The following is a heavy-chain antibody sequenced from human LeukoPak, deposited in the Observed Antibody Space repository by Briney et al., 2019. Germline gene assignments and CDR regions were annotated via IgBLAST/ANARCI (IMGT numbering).Heavy chain of an antibody. D-gene: IGHD3-3*01. J-gene: IGHJ4*02. CDR2: ISASGSAT. V-gene: IGHV3-23*01. Sequence: GGSLRLSCAASGFTFSSSWMTWVRQAPGKGLEWVSLISASGSATYYADSVRGRFAISRDISKNTLFLQMSSLRTEDTAVYYCAKGTLFGVVTSFDFWGQGTLVTVSS. CDR3: AKGTLFGVVTSFDF. CDR1: GFTFSSSW.